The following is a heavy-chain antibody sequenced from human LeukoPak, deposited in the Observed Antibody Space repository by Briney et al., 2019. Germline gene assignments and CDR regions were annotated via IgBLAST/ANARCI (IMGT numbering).Heavy chain of an antibody. D-gene: IGHD2-8*01. CDR1: GFTFSSYA. CDR2: ISYDGNNK. V-gene: IGHV3-30*04. CDR3: AKLSWAQMVYAYLDY. J-gene: IGHJ4*02. Sequence: TGGSLRLSCAASGFTFSSYAMHWVRQAPGKGLEWVAVISYDGNNKFYADSVKGRFTISRDNSKNTLYLQMNSLRAEDTAVYYCAKLSWAQMVYAYLDYWGQGTLVTVSS.